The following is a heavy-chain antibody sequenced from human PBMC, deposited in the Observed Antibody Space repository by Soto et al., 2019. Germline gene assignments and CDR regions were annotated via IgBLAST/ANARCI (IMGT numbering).Heavy chain of an antibody. V-gene: IGHV3-23*01. Sequence: LRLSCAASGFTFIDYAMSRVRQAPGKGLEWVSIISGTGSSTYYADSVKGRFTTSRDNSKNTLYLQMNSLRAEDTAVYYCARGSSGYYYSNWFDPWGRGTRVTVSS. CDR2: ISGTGSST. J-gene: IGHJ5*02. CDR1: GFTFIDYA. D-gene: IGHD3-22*01. CDR3: ARGSSGYYYSNWFDP.